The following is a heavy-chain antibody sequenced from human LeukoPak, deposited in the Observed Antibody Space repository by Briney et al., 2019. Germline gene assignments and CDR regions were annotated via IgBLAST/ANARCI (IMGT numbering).Heavy chain of an antibody. V-gene: IGHV3-23*01. CDR1: GFTFSSYA. J-gene: IGHJ4*02. Sequence: PGGSLRRSCAASGFTFSSYAMSWVRQAPGKGLEWVSAISGSGGSTYYADSVKGRFTISRDNSKNTLYLQMNSLRAEDTAVYYCAKDRRAEARTYYFDYWGQGTLVTVSS. CDR2: ISGSGGST. CDR3: AKDRRAEARTYYFDY.